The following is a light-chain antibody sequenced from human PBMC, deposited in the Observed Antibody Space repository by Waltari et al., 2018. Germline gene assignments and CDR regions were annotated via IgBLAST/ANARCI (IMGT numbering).Light chain of an antibody. CDR2: DDS. V-gene: IGLV3-21*02. CDR3: QVWDSNNKHHV. Sequence: SYVLTQPPSVSVAPGQTARVTCGGYNIGGETVHWYQQKPGQAPVLVVYDDSDRPSAIPERSSGATAGNTATLTISRVEAGDEADYYGQVWDSNNKHHVFGTGTSVTVL. CDR1: NIGGET. J-gene: IGLJ1*01.